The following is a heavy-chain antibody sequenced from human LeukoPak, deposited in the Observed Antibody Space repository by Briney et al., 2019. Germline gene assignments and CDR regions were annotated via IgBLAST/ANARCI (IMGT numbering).Heavy chain of an antibody. CDR3: ARGSESKNVLRYWTIDGGTWFDP. V-gene: IGHV4-39*01. CDR1: GVSIISGDSISTNPYY. J-gene: IGHJ5*02. CDR2: TYYSGST. D-gene: IGHD3-9*01. Sequence: PSETLSLTCTVSGVSIISGDSISTNPYYWAWIRQPPGKGLEWIGSTYYSGSTSYNPSLKSRITISVDTSKNQFSLKLSSVTAADTAVYYCARGSESKNVLRYWTIDGGTWFDPWGQGTLVTVSS.